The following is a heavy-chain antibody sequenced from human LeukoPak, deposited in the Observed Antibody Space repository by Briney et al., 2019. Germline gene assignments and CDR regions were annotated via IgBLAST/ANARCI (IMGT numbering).Heavy chain of an antibody. V-gene: IGHV3-7*04. CDR3: ARGDDFSGDH. CDR2: IHPEGNEK. J-gene: IGHJ4*02. D-gene: IGHD1-1*01. Sequence: PGGSLRLSCATFGFTFSKFWMSWVRQVPGRGLEWVANIHPEGNEKYHVESVEGRFTISRDNTSDLLFLQMNGLRVEDTAVYYCARGDDFSGDHWGQGTLVTVSS. CDR1: GFTFSKFW.